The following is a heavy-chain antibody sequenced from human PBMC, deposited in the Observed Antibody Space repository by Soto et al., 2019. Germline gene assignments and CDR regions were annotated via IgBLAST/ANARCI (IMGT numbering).Heavy chain of an antibody. J-gene: IGHJ3*02. CDR1: GFTFSSYW. Sequence: GGSLRLSCAASGFTFSSYWMSWVRQAPGKGLEWVANIKQDGSEKYYVDSVKGRFTISRDNAKNSLYLQMNSLRAEDTAVYYCASRCSSTSCYFAFDIWGQGTMVTVSS. D-gene: IGHD2-2*01. V-gene: IGHV3-7*01. CDR2: IKQDGSEK. CDR3: ASRCSSTSCYFAFDI.